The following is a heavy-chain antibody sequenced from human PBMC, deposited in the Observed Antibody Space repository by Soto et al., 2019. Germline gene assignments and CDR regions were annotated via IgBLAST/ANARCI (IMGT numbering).Heavy chain of an antibody. CDR3: ARDKFVNGDYGDAFDI. Sequence: GGSLRRSCEPSGLTFCRYAMPWVRQAPGKGLEWVSYISSSSSTIYYADSVKGRFTISRDNAKNSLYLQMNSLRDEDTAVYYCARDKFVNGDYGDAFDIWGQGTMVTVSS. CDR1: GLTFCRYA. D-gene: IGHD4-17*01. J-gene: IGHJ3*02. CDR2: ISSSSSTI. V-gene: IGHV3-48*02.